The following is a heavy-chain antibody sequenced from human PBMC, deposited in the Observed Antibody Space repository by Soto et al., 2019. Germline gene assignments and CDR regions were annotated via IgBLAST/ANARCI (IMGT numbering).Heavy chain of an antibody. Sequence: PWGSLRLSCAASVVTFSSYSMNWVRQAPGKGLEWVSSISSSSIYIYYADSVKGRFTISRDNAKNSLYLQMNSLRAEDTAVYYCASANYYDSTGYSDWGQGTLVTVSS. V-gene: IGHV3-21*01. CDR2: ISSSSIYI. CDR3: ASANYYDSTGYSD. D-gene: IGHD3-22*01. CDR1: VVTFSSYS. J-gene: IGHJ4*02.